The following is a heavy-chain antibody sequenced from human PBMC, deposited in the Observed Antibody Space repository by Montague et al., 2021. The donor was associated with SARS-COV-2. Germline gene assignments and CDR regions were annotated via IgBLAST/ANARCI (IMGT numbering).Heavy chain of an antibody. Sequence: SETLSLTCAVYGGSFSGYFWSWIRQTPGRGLEWIGEINHGGTADSNPSLKSRVTLSVDTSKAQFSLILTSVTAADTAVYYCARERGRGVDYFDPWGQGTLVTVSS. D-gene: IGHD4-11*01. V-gene: IGHV4-34*01. CDR1: GGSFSGYF. J-gene: IGHJ5*02. CDR2: INHGGTA. CDR3: ARERGRGVDYFDP.